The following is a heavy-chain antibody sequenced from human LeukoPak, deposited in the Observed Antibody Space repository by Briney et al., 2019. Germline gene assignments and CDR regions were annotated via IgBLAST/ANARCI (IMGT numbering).Heavy chain of an antibody. Sequence: PGRSLRLSCTASGFTFSSYGMHWIRQAPGKGLEWVAVIWYDGSNKYYADSVKGRFTISRDNSKNTLYLQMNSLRAEDTAVYYCARDTDRTSSRYFDYWGQGTLVTVSS. CDR1: GFTFSSYG. J-gene: IGHJ4*02. V-gene: IGHV3-33*01. CDR2: IWYDGSNK. D-gene: IGHD6-6*01. CDR3: ARDTDRTSSRYFDY.